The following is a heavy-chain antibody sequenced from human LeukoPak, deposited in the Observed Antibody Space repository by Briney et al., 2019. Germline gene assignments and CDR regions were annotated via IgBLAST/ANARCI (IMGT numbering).Heavy chain of an antibody. Sequence: GGSLRLSCAASGFTFSSYEMNWVRQAPGKGREWVSAISSSGSTISYADSVKGRFTISRDNAKISLYLQMNSLRAEDTAVYYCARGFWGSSYNWFDPWGQGTLVTVSS. CDR2: ISSSGSTI. V-gene: IGHV3-48*03. CDR3: ARGFWGSSYNWFDP. J-gene: IGHJ5*02. CDR1: GFTFSSYE. D-gene: IGHD5-18*01.